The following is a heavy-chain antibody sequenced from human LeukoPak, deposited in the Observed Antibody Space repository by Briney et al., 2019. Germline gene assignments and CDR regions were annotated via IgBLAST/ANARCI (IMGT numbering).Heavy chain of an antibody. V-gene: IGHV4-4*07. J-gene: IGHJ5*02. CDR3: ARVYSSSWSSRPTHNNWFDP. CDR1: GGSISSYY. D-gene: IGHD6-13*01. CDR2: IYTSGST. Sequence: PSETLSLTCTVSGGSISSYYWSWIRQPAGKGLEWIGRIYTSGSTNYNPSLKSRVTMSVDTSKNQFSLQLNSVTPEDTAVYYCARVYSSSWSSRPTHNNWFDPWGQGTLVTVSS.